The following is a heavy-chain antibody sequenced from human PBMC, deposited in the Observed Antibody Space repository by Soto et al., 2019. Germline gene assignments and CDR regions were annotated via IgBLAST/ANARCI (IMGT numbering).Heavy chain of an antibody. CDR1: GFTFSDYG. CDR3: AKEGSPKVSRWDDY. Sequence: QVQLAESGGGVVQPGGSLRLSCAASGFTFSDYGIDWIRQAPGKGLEWVAVISHEGGTQYYADSVRGRFTVSRDNSKMILYLQMDSLRPEDTAVYCCAKEGSPKVSRWDDYWGQGTLVTVSS. D-gene: IGHD1-26*01. CDR2: ISHEGGTQ. V-gene: IGHV3-30*18. J-gene: IGHJ4*02.